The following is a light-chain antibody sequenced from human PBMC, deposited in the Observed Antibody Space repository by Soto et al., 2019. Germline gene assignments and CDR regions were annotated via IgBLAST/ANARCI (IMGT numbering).Light chain of an antibody. J-gene: IGKJ1*01. CDR2: WAS. CDR1: QSVLHSSNNKNY. V-gene: IGKV4-1*01. Sequence: DIVMTQSPDSLAVSLGERATINCKSSQSVLHSSNNKNYLAWYQQKPGQPPNLLIYWASARESGVPDRFSGSGSGTDFTLTISSLQAEDVAVYYCQQYYSIPWTFGQGTKVEIK. CDR3: QQYYSIPWT.